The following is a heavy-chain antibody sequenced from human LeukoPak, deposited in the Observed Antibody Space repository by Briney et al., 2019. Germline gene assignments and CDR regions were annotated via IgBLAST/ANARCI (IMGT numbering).Heavy chain of an antibody. CDR1: GYTLTELS. D-gene: IGHD3-22*01. J-gene: IGHJ4*02. V-gene: IGHV1-24*01. Sequence: ASVKVSCKVSGYTLTELSMHWVRQAPGKGLEWMGGFDPKDDETIYAQKFQGRVTMTEDTSTDTAYMELNNLRSKDTAVYYCTTGVSYDSGGYPYYFDSWGQGTLVTVSS. CDR3: TTGVSYDSGGYPYYFDS. CDR2: FDPKDDET.